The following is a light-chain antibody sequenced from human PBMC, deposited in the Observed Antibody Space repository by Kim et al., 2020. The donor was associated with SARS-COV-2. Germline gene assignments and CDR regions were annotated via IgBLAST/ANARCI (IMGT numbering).Light chain of an antibody. CDR2: DVS. J-gene: IGLJ3*02. V-gene: IGLV2-14*03. CDR1: SSDVGAYDY. Sequence: QSVLTQPASVSGSPGQSITMSCTGTSSDVGAYDYVSWYQQHPGKAPTLMIYDVSERPSGVSYRFSGSKSGNTASLTISGLRAEDEAYYYCSSYTSSSTWVFGGGTKLTVL. CDR3: SSYTSSSTWV.